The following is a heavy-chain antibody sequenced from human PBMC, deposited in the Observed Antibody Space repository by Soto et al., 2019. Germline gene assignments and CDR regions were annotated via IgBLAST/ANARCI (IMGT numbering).Heavy chain of an antibody. CDR1: GYTFTSYD. CDR2: MNPNSGNT. Sequence: GSVNVSCKASGYTFTSYDINWVRQATGQGLEWMGWMNPNSGNTGYAQKFQGRVTMTRNTSISTAYMELSSLRSEDTAVYYCARGHYYGSGSYYKTPYYYYGMDVWGHGNPVTVS. V-gene: IGHV1-8*01. D-gene: IGHD3-10*01. J-gene: IGHJ6*02. CDR3: ARGHYYGSGSYYKTPYYYYGMDV.